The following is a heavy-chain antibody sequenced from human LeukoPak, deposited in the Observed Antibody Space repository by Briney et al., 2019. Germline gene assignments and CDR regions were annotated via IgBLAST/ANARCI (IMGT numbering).Heavy chain of an antibody. V-gene: IGHV3-15*01. D-gene: IGHD2-21*02. CDR3: TTLRLTASDY. J-gene: IGHJ4*02. CDR2: IKSRADGGTI. CDR1: GFTFSNAW. Sequence: GGSLRLSCEAAGFTFSNAWMSWVRQAPGKGLEWVGRIKSRADGGTIDYAVPVKGRLIISRDDSRNTLYLQMNSLKIEDTAMYYCTTLRLTASDYWGQGARVSVSS.